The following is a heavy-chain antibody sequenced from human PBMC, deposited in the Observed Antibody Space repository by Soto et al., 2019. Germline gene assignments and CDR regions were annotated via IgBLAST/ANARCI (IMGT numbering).Heavy chain of an antibody. CDR1: GFTFSNAW. J-gene: IGHJ3*02. CDR3: TVGVISGALDI. V-gene: IGHV3-15*01. CDR2: IKSKTDGGTT. Sequence: EVQLVESGGGLVKPGGSLRLSCADSGFTFSNAWMSWVRQAPGKGLEWVGRIKSKTDGGTTDYAAPVKGRFTISRDDSKNTLYLQMNSLKTEDTAVYYCTVGVISGALDIWGQGTMVTVSS. D-gene: IGHD2-8*01.